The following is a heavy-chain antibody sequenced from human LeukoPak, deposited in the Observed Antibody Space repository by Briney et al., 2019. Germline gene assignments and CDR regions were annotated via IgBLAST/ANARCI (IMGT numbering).Heavy chain of an antibody. CDR3: ARLKRGPNRGSSPGWYYYYYYYMDV. J-gene: IGHJ6*03. V-gene: IGHV4-34*01. CDR2: INHSGST. D-gene: IGHD6-6*01. CDR1: GGSFSGYY. Sequence: SETLSLTCAVYGGSFSGYYWSWIRQPPGKGLEWIGEINHSGSTNYNPSLKSRVTISVDTSKNQFSLKLSSVTAADTAVYYCARLKRGPNRGSSPGWYYYYYYYMDVWGKGTTVTVSS.